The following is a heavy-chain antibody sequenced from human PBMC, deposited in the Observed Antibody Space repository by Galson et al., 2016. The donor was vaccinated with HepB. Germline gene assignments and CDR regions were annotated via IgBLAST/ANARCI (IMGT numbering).Heavy chain of an antibody. Sequence: SLRLSCAASGFTVGNTYMAWVRHFPGKGLEGVAVIFSGGTTFYADSAQGRFTISRDDSKNTLYLQMRSLRPEDTALYYCARDSGYNEHGGFDNWGQGTLVTVSS. CDR3: ARDSGYNEHGGFDN. V-gene: IGHV3-66*02. D-gene: IGHD5-24*01. CDR2: IFSGGTT. CDR1: GFTVGNTY. J-gene: IGHJ4*02.